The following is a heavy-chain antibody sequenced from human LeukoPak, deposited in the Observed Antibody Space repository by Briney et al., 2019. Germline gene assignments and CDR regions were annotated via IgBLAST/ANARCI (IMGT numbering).Heavy chain of an antibody. J-gene: IGHJ6*02. CDR1: GGSVNNSSYF. CDR3: ARVYGSGLVGMDA. V-gene: IGHV4-39*07. D-gene: IGHD3-10*01. CDR2: IYYSGSA. Sequence: SETLSLTCIVSGGSVNNSSYFWGWIRQPPGRGLEWIGSIYYSGSAYSNPSLESRVIISVDTSKNQFSQKLSSVTAADTAVYYCARVYGSGLVGMDAWGQGTTVTVSS.